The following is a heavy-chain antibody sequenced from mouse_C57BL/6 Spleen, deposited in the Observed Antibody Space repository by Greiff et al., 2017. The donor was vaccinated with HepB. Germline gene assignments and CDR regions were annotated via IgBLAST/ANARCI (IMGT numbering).Heavy chain of an antibody. V-gene: IGHV1-53*01. D-gene: IGHD4-1*01. CDR1: GHTFTSYW. Sequence: QVHVKQPGTELVKPGASVKLSCKASGHTFTSYWMHWVKQRPGQGLEWIGNINPSNGGTNYNEKFKSKATLTVDKSSSTAYMQLSSLTSEDSAVYYCARKERGLTGTGYFDVWGTGTTVTVSS. J-gene: IGHJ1*03. CDR2: INPSNGGT. CDR3: ARKERGLTGTGYFDV.